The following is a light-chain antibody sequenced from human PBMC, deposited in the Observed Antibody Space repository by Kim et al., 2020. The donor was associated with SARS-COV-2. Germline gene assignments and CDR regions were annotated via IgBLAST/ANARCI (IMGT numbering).Light chain of an antibody. CDR2: DVT. J-gene: IGLJ3*02. CDR1: NSDIGGYNY. Sequence: QSALTQPASVSGSPGQWFTISCTGSNSDIGGYNYVSWYQQHPGKAPKLIIYDVTKRPSGVSDRFSGSKSGNTASLIISGLQADDEADYYRSSYTSSKTWVFGGGTQLTVL. CDR3: SSYTSSKTWV. V-gene: IGLV2-14*03.